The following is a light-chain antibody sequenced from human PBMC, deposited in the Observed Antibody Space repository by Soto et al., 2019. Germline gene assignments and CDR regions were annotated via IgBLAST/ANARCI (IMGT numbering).Light chain of an antibody. V-gene: IGKV1-5*01. CDR1: QSISTW. CDR3: QQYATSSPT. Sequence: GDRVPITCRASQSISTWLAWYQQRPREAPKLLMYGASSLESGVPSRFSGSGSGTEFTLTISSLQPTDFATYYCQQYATSSPTFGQGTKLEIK. J-gene: IGKJ2*01. CDR2: GAS.